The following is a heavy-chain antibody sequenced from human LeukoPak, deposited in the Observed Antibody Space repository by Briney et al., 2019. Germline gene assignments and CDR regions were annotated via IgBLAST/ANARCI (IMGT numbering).Heavy chain of an antibody. CDR2: INHSGST. J-gene: IGHJ4*02. CDR1: GESFIHFY. Sequence: PSETLSLTCAVYGESFIHFYWTWIRQSPGRGLEWIGEINHSGSTNYNPSLKSRVTLSIDTSRNQFSLRLTSETVADTAVYFCARRGRDSDWFPTTIDYWGQGSLVTVSS. V-gene: IGHV4-34*01. D-gene: IGHD3-9*01. CDR3: ARRGRDSDWFPTTIDY.